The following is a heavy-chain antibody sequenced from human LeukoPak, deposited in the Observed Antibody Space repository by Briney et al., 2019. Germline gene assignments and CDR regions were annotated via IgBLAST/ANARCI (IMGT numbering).Heavy chain of an antibody. CDR2: IISDGSST. CDR3: AKTSSSGWWDFDY. CDR1: GFTFSSYW. D-gene: IGHD6-19*01. J-gene: IGHJ4*02. V-gene: IGHV3-74*01. Sequence: GGSLRLSCTASGFTFSSYWMHWVRQAPGKGLMWVSRIISDGSSTSYADSVKGRFTISRDDSKNTLYLQMNSLRAEDTAVYYCAKTSSSGWWDFDYWGQGTLVTASS.